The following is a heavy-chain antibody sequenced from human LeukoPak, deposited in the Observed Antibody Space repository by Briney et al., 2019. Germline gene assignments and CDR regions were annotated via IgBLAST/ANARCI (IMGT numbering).Heavy chain of an antibody. D-gene: IGHD3-22*01. V-gene: IGHV1-2*06. CDR3: ARGVYYDSSGYDY. Sequence: GSSVKVSCKASGYTFTGYYMHWVRQAPGQGLEWMGRINPNSGGTNYAQKFQGRVTMTRDTSISTAYMELSRLRSDDTAVYYCARGVYYDSSGYDYCGQGTLVTVSS. CDR1: GYTFTGYY. CDR2: INPNSGGT. J-gene: IGHJ4*02.